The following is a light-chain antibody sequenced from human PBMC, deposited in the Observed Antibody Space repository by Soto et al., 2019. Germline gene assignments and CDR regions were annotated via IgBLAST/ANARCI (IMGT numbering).Light chain of an antibody. J-gene: IGLJ2*01. CDR2: EVS. Sequence: QSVLTQPPSASGSPGQSVTISCTGTSSDVGGYNYDSWYQQHPGKAPKLMIYEVSKRPSGVPDRFSGSKSGNTASLTVSGLQAEDEADYYCSSYAGSNNSDVVFGGGTQLTVL. CDR3: SSYAGSNNSDVV. V-gene: IGLV2-8*01. CDR1: SSDVGGYNY.